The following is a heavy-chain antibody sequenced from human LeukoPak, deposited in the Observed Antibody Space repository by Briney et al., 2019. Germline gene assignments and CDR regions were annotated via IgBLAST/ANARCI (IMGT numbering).Heavy chain of an antibody. Sequence: ASVKVSCKASGYTFTGYYMHWVRQAPGQGLEWMGWMNPNSGNTGYAQKFQGRVTITRNTSISTAYMELSSLRSEDTAVYYCARGQAYYDFWSGYQLGHWFDPWGQGTLVTVSS. CDR1: GYTFTGYY. CDR3: ARGQAYYDFWSGYQLGHWFDP. J-gene: IGHJ5*02. CDR2: MNPNSGNT. D-gene: IGHD3-3*01. V-gene: IGHV1-8*03.